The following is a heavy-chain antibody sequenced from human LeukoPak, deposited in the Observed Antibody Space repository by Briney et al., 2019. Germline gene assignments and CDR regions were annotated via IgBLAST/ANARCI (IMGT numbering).Heavy chain of an antibody. CDR3: ARQEGSGWCFDY. D-gene: IGHD6-13*01. CDR1: GGSISRSSHY. J-gene: IGHJ4*02. V-gene: IGHV4-39*01. CDR2: ISDSGST. Sequence: PSETLPLTCTVSGGSISRSSHYWGWIRQPPGKGMEWIGSISDSGSTYYNPSLKSRVTISVDTSKNQFSLKLSSVTATDTAVYYCARQEGSGWCFDYWGQGTLVTVSS.